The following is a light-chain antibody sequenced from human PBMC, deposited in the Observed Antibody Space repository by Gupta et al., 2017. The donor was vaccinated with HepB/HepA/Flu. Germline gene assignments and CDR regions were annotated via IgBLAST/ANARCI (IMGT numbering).Light chain of an antibody. V-gene: IGLV1-40*01. J-gene: IGLJ2*01. CDR2: CNS. CDR1: RSNIVAGFD. Sequence: QSAVTQPPSVPAAPGQRVTISRTGSRSNIVAGFDVHWYQQLPGIAPKLLICCNSNRPSGVPDRFSGSKSGTSASLAINGLQAEDEAAYSCQDSDIRLSGVVFGGGTKLTVL. CDR3: QDSDIRLSGVV.